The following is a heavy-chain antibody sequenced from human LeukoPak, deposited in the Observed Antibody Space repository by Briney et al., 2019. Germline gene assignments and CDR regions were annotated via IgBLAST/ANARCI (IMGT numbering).Heavy chain of an antibody. CDR2: IYHSGST. CDR3: AREMGYYYVSGSYYRYYYYMDV. J-gene: IGHJ6*03. V-gene: IGHV4-38-2*02. D-gene: IGHD3-10*01. CDR1: GYSISSGYY. Sequence: SETLSLTCTVSGYSISSGYYWGWIRQPPGKGLEWIGSIYHSGSTYYNPSLKSRVTISVDTSKNQFSLKLSSVTAADTAVYYCAREMGYYYVSGSYYRYYYYMDVWGKGTTVTVSS.